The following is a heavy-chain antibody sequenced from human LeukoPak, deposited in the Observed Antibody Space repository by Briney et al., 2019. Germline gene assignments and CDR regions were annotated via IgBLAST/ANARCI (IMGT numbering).Heavy chain of an antibody. V-gene: IGHV1-2*02. Sequence: ASVKVSCKASGYTFTGYNIHWVRQAPGQGLEWMGWINPNRGGTNYAQKFQGRVTITSEASISTAYTELSRRRSDDTAVYYCSRGDSSSSRDNSDYWGQGTLVTVSS. CDR2: INPNRGGT. J-gene: IGHJ4*02. D-gene: IGHD6-6*01. CDR1: GYTFTGYN. CDR3: SRGDSSSSRDNSDY.